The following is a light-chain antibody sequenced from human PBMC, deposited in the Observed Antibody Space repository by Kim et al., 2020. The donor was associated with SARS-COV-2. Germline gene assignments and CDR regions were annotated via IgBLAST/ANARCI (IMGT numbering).Light chain of an antibody. Sequence: RATINCKPSQSVLYTHTYKNRVAWFQHKAGQPPRLLIHWASTRESGVPDRFTGSGSGTDFTLTITSLQAEDVAVYYCQQYFTTPFTFGQGTKLEI. CDR3: QQYFTTPFT. V-gene: IGKV4-1*01. CDR2: WAS. CDR1: QSVLYTHTYKNR. J-gene: IGKJ2*01.